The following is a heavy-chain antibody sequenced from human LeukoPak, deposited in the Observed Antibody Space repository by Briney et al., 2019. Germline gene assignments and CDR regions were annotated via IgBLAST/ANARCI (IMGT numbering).Heavy chain of an antibody. CDR3: ARVSSAGVFRAFDI. CDR2: ISSSSSYI. D-gene: IGHD6-13*01. J-gene: IGHJ3*02. CDR1: GFTFSSYS. V-gene: IGHV3-21*01. Sequence: GGSLRLSCAASGFTFSSYSINWVRQAPGKGLEWVSFISSSSSYIYYADSVKGRFTISRDNAKNSQYLQMNSLRAEDTAVYYCARVSSAGVFRAFDIWGQGTMVTVSS.